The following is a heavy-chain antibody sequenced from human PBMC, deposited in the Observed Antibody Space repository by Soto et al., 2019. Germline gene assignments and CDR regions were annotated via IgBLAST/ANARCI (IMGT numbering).Heavy chain of an antibody. CDR1: GFSLSNNG. CDR3: AKGGSGNYLTYYYYYGMDV. V-gene: IGHV3-30*18. Sequence: PGGSLRLSCAASGFSLSNNGMHWVRQAPGKGLEWVPVISYDGNNKYYADSVKGRFTISRDNSKNTVYLEMNNLRAEDTAMYYCAKGGSGNYLTYYYYYGMDVWGQGTTVTVSS. D-gene: IGHD3-22*01. CDR2: ISYDGNNK. J-gene: IGHJ6*02.